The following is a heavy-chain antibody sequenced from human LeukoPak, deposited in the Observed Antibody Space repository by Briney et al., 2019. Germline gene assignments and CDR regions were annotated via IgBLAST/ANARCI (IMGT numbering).Heavy chain of an antibody. Sequence: GGSLRLSCAASGFTFSSYWMSWVRQAPGKGLEWVANIKQDGSEKYYVDSVKGRFTISRDNAKNSLYLQMNSLRAEDTAVYYCALLGSKLLWRIDYWGQGTLVTVSS. CDR1: GFTFSSYW. CDR2: IKQDGSEK. D-gene: IGHD3-10*01. V-gene: IGHV3-7*01. CDR3: ALLGSKLLWRIDY. J-gene: IGHJ4*02.